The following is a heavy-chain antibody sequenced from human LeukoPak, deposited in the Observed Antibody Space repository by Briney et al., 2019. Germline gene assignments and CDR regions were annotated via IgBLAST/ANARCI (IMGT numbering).Heavy chain of an antibody. V-gene: IGHV3-23*01. CDR3: ETGRGVY. D-gene: IGHD1-1*01. Sequence: GGSLRLSCGASGFTFSTYAMSWVRQAPGKGLEWVSAISDNGGDTYYADSVKGRFTISRDNSKNTLYLQMNSLRAEDTAVYYCETGRGVYWGQGTLVTVSS. CDR1: GFTFSTYA. J-gene: IGHJ4*02. CDR2: ISDNGGDT.